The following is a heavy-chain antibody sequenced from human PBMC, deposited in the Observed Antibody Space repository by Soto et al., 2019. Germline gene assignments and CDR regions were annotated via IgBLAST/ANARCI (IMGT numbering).Heavy chain of an antibody. CDR3: TRTYYSYDMDV. Sequence: VQLVESGGGLVKPGGSLRLSCAASGFTFSDYYMSWIRQAPGKGLEWVSRINSDGSSTDYADSVQGRFTISRDNAKNTLFLQMNSLRVEDTAVYFCTRTYYSYDMDVWGQGTTVTVSS. J-gene: IGHJ6*02. CDR2: INSDGSST. CDR1: GFTFSDYY. V-gene: IGHV3-74*02.